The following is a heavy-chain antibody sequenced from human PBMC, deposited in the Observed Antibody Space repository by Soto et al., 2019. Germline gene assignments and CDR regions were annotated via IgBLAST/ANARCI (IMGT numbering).Heavy chain of an antibody. D-gene: IGHD3-10*01. J-gene: IGHJ4*02. V-gene: IGHV4-31*03. Sequence: SETLSLTCTVSGGSISSGGYYWSWIRQQPGKGLEWIGYIYFTGTTFYNPSLKSRVTISVDTSKNEFSLKLTSVTAADTAVYYCVRDRGAIESFEYWGKGTQVT. CDR1: GGSISSGGYY. CDR3: VRDRGAIESFEY. CDR2: IYFTGTT.